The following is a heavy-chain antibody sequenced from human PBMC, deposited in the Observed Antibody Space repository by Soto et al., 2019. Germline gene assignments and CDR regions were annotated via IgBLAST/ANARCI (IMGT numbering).Heavy chain of an antibody. J-gene: IGHJ6*02. CDR3: ARDFRGQQERSWPTTFYGKDV. CDR1: GFTFSSYS. CDR2: ISSSSSYI. D-gene: IGHD1-1*01. V-gene: IGHV3-21*01. Sequence: GGSLRLSCAASGFTFSSYSMNWVRQAPGKGLEWVSSISSSSSYIYYADSVKGRFTISRDNSKNTLYLQMNSLRAEDTAVYYCARDFRGQQERSWPTTFYGKDVWGQGTTVTVSS.